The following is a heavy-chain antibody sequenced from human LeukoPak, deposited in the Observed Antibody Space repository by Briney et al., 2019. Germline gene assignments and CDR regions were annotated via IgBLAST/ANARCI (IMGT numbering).Heavy chain of an antibody. CDR1: GYTFTSYG. J-gene: IGHJ6*02. V-gene: IGHV1-18*01. D-gene: IGHD3-10*01. Sequence: ASVKVSCKASGYTFTSYGISWVRQAPGQGLEWMGWISAYNGNTNYAQKFQGRVTMTRDTSISTAYMELSRLRSDDTAVYYCASEHHYGSRRHHVRYGMDVRGQGTTVTVSS. CDR3: ASEHHYGSRRHHVRYGMDV. CDR2: ISAYNGNT.